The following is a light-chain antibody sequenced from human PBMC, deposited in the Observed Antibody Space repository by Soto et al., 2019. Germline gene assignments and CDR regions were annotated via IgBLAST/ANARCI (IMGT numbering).Light chain of an antibody. CDR3: QQYNSYPVS. CDR1: QDISNH. Sequence: DIQMTQSPSSLSASVGDRVTITCRASQDISNHLAWFQQKPGKAPKSLISAASSLQSGVPSKFGGSGSGTDFTLTISSLQPEDFATYYCQQYNSYPVSFGGGTKVEIK. J-gene: IGKJ4*01. V-gene: IGKV1-16*02. CDR2: AAS.